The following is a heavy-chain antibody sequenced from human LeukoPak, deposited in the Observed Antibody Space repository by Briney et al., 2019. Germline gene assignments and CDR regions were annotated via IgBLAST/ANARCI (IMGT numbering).Heavy chain of an antibody. CDR1: GGSILSSSYY. CDR2: IYYSGST. CDR3: ARDPYSGTYSDYYYYYMDV. V-gene: IGHV4-39*07. J-gene: IGHJ6*03. D-gene: IGHD1-26*01. Sequence: SETLSLTCTVSGGSILSSSYYWGWIRQPPGKRLEWIGSIYYSGSTYYNPSLKSRVTISVDTSKNQFSLKLSSVTAEDTAVYYCARDPYSGTYSDYYYYYMDVWGKGTTVTVSS.